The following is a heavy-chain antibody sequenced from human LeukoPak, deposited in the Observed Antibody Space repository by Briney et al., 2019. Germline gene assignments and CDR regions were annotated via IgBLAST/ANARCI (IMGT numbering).Heavy chain of an antibody. V-gene: IGHV3-48*04. J-gene: IGHJ4*02. CDR3: ARLRSGWHFDY. CDR2: IGGGSSTI. CDR1: GFMLSSYS. D-gene: IGHD3-3*01. Sequence: GGSLRLSCAASGFMLSSYSMTWVRQAPGKGLECVSFIGGGSSTIYHADSVKGRFTISRDNAKNSLYLQMNSLRAEDTAVYYCARLRSGWHFDYWGQGTLVTVSS.